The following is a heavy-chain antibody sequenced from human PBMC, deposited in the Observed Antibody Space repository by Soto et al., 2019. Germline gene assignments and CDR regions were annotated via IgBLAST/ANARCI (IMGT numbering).Heavy chain of an antibody. Sequence: SETLSLTCTVSGASISSSDYYWGWVRQTPGKGLEWIGYISNSGSTGYNPSLETRLSMSVDRSKNQFTLRLTSVTAADTAVYFCATESGSTYGYFDHWGQGTQVTVSS. V-gene: IGHV4-30-4*08. CDR2: ISNSGST. CDR1: GASISSSDYY. J-gene: IGHJ4*02. CDR3: ATESGSTYGYFDH. D-gene: IGHD5-18*01.